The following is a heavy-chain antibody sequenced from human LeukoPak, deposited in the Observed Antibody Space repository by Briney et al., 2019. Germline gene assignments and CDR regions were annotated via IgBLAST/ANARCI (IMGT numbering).Heavy chain of an antibody. D-gene: IGHD3-16*01. CDR3: ARGGGLDV. CDR2: ITSSSSTI. Sequence: GGSLRLSCAASGFTLSSYSMNWVRQAPGKGLEWISYITSSSSTIHYADSVRGRFTISRDNAKNSLYLQMSNLRAEDTAVYFCARGGGLDVWGQGATVTVSS. CDR1: GFTLSSYS. J-gene: IGHJ6*02. V-gene: IGHV3-48*01.